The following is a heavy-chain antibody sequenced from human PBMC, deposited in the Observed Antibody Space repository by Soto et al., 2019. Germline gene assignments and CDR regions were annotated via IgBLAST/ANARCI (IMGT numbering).Heavy chain of an antibody. CDR1: GGSLSGYY. J-gene: IGHJ5*02. CDR3: ARGRPVLRFLEWLRTNWFDP. D-gene: IGHD3-3*01. CDR2: INHSGST. Sequence: PSETLSLTCAVYGGSLSGYYWSWIRQPPGKGLEWIGEINHSGSTNYNPSLKSRVTISVDTSKNQFSLKLSSVTAADTAVYYCARGRPVLRFLEWLRTNWFDPWGQGTLVTVSS. V-gene: IGHV4-34*01.